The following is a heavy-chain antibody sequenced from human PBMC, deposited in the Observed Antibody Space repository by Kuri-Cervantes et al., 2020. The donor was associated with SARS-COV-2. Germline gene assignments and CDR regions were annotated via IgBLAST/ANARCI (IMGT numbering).Heavy chain of an antibody. CDR2: ISSSSSQR. J-gene: IGHJ4*02. CDR3: ASGEIAASGTIYYFDY. Sequence: GGSLRLSFAASGFTFRTYRITWVRQAPGKGLEWFSSISSSSSQRYYVNSVKGRFTISRENAKNSLYLQMNSLRAEETAVYNCASGEIAASGTIYYFDYWGQGTLVTVSS. V-gene: IGHV3-21*01. CDR1: GFTFRTYR. D-gene: IGHD1-7*01.